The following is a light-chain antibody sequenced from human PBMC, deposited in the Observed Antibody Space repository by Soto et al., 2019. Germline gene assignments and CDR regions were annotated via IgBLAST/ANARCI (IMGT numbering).Light chain of an antibody. Sequence: QTVLTQHASVSGSPGQSVTISCTGTSSDVGGYDYVSWYQQHPGTAPKLILYEVNNRPSGVSNRFSGSKSGNTASLIISGLQTEDEANYYCSAYTTSNTLIFGTGTKVTVL. CDR2: EVN. J-gene: IGLJ1*01. V-gene: IGLV2-14*01. CDR3: SAYTTSNTLI. CDR1: SSDVGGYDY.